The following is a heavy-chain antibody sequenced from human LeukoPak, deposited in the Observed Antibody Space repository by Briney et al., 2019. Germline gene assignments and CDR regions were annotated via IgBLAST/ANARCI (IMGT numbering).Heavy chain of an antibody. CDR3: ARGSDLGYGISSFDY. D-gene: IGHD5-18*01. Sequence: QTGGSLRLSCAASGFTFSSYAMHWVRQAPGKGLEWVAVISYDGSNKYYADSVKGRFTISRDNSKNTLYLQMNSLRAEDTAVYYCARGSDLGYGISSFDYWGQGTLVTVSS. CDR2: ISYDGSNK. J-gene: IGHJ4*02. V-gene: IGHV3-30-3*01. CDR1: GFTFSSYA.